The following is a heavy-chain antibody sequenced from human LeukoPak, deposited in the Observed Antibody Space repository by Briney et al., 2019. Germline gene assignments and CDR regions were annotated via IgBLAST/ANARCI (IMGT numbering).Heavy chain of an antibody. V-gene: IGHV3-23*01. D-gene: IGHD6-13*01. Sequence: GGSLRLSCAASGFTFSSYAMSWVRQAPGEGLEWVSAISGSAGSTYYADSVKGRFTISRDNSKNTLYLQMNSLRAEDTAVYYCAKDKIAAAGYNFDYWGQGTLVTVSS. J-gene: IGHJ4*02. CDR2: ISGSAGST. CDR3: AKDKIAAAGYNFDY. CDR1: GFTFSSYA.